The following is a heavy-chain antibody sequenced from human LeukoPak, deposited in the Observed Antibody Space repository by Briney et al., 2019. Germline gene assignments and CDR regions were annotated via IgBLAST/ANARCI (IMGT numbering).Heavy chain of an antibody. Sequence: PGGSLRLSCAASGFTFSSHWMSWVRQAPGKGLEWVANIKQDESEKYYVDSVKGRFTIYRDNAKNSLYLQMNSLRAEETAVYYCARGKSRIQLWDTFDYWGQGTLVTVSS. CDR1: GFTFSSHW. J-gene: IGHJ4*02. CDR2: IKQDESEK. V-gene: IGHV3-7*01. D-gene: IGHD5-18*01. CDR3: ARGKSRIQLWDTFDY.